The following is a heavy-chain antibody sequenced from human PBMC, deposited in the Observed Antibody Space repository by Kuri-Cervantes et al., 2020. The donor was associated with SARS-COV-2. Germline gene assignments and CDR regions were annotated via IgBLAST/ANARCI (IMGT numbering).Heavy chain of an antibody. CDR2: ISGSGGTT. J-gene: IGHJ4*02. D-gene: IGHD3-22*01. Sequence: GESLKISCGASGFTFSSYAMSWVRQAPGKGLEWVSVISGSGGTTYYADSVKGRFTVSRDNSKSTLYPQMNSLRAEDTAVYYCASGRIYDSSGYSPGGFDYWGQGTLVTVSS. CDR3: ASGRIYDSSGYSPGGFDY. V-gene: IGHV3-23*01. CDR1: GFTFSSYA.